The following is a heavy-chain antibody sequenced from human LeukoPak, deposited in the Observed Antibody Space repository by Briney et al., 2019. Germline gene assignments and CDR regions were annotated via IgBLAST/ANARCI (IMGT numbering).Heavy chain of an antibody. Sequence: PSETLSLTCAVYGGSFSGYYWSWIRQPPGKGLEWIGEINHSGSTNYNPSLKSRVAIPVDTSKNQFSLKLSSVTAADTAVYYCAPLRQYYYDSSGYYETFDYWGQGTLVTVSS. J-gene: IGHJ4*02. CDR1: GGSFSGYY. D-gene: IGHD3-22*01. V-gene: IGHV4-34*01. CDR3: APLRQYYYDSSGYYETFDY. CDR2: INHSGST.